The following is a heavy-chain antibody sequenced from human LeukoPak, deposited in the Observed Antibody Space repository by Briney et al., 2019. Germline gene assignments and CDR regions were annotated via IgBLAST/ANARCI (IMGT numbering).Heavy chain of an antibody. Sequence: GGSLRLSCAASGFTFNSYAMSWVRQAPGKGLEWVGRVENRPPSFTTAYGASVKGRFTISRDDSKNSVYLQMNSLTTEDTAVYYCARSTSWSFDYWGQGVLVTVAS. CDR3: ARSTSWSFDY. V-gene: IGHV3-72*01. CDR2: VENRPPSFTT. CDR1: GFTFNSYA. J-gene: IGHJ4*02. D-gene: IGHD2-2*01.